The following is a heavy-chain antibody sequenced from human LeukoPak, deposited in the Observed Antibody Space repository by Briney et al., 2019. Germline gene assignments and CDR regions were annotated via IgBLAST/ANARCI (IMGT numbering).Heavy chain of an antibody. Sequence: PGGSLRLSCAASGFTFSSYGMHWVRQAPGKGLEWVAFIRYDGSNKYYADSVKGRFTISRDNSKNTLYLQMNSLRAEDTAVYYCAKDFVLAAAHPYSYYYMDVWGKGTTVTVSS. CDR3: AKDFVLAAAHPYSYYYMDV. D-gene: IGHD6-13*01. CDR2: IRYDGSNK. CDR1: GFTFSSYG. J-gene: IGHJ6*03. V-gene: IGHV3-30*02.